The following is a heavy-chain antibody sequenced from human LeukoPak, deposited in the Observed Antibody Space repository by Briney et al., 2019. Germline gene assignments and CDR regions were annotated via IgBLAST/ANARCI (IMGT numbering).Heavy chain of an antibody. D-gene: IGHD3-10*01. CDR1: GFTFSSYA. CDR2: ISYDGSNK. Sequence: GGSLRLSCAASGFTFSSYAMHWVRQAPGKGLEWVAVISYDGSNKYYADSVKGRFTISRDNSKNTLYLQMNSLRAEDTAVYYCARGQLYYYYGSGSYYRREDYFDYWGQGTLVTVSS. V-gene: IGHV3-30-3*01. CDR3: ARGQLYYYYGSGSYYRREDYFDY. J-gene: IGHJ4*02.